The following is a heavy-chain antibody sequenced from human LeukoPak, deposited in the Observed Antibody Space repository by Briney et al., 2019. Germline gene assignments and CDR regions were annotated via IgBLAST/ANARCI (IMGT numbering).Heavy chain of an antibody. J-gene: IGHJ4*02. V-gene: IGHV1-69*04. CDR2: IIPILGIA. CDR1: GGTFSSYT. D-gene: IGHD3-3*02. Sequence: SVKVSCKASGGTFSSYTISWVRQAPGQELEWMGRIIPILGIANYAQKFQGRVTITADKSTSTAYMELSSLRSEDTAVYYCAREVEFLEWLLGYWGQGTLVTVSS. CDR3: AREVEFLEWLLGY.